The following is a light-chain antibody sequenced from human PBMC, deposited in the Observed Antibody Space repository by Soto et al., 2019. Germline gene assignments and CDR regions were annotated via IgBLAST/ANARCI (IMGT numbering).Light chain of an antibody. CDR1: QGISSY. J-gene: IGKJ1*01. V-gene: IGKV1-9*01. CDR3: HQYTDWAGWT. Sequence: IPLTQSPASLSVSVLDIIHMXWRSSQGISSYLAWYQQKPGKAPKLLIYAASTLQSGVPSRFSGSGSGTEFTLTISSLQPDDFAVYYCHQYTDWAGWTFGQGTKVDNK. CDR2: AAS.